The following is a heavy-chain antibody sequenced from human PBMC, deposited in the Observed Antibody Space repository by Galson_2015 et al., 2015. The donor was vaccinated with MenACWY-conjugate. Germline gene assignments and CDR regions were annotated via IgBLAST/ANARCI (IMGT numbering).Heavy chain of an antibody. D-gene: IGHD3-10*01. CDR2: THHSGST. Sequence: ETLSLTCTVSGYSISSGSFWAWIRQTPGKGLEWLGTTHHSGSTYYNPSLENRVTISLDTSKSEVSLRLNSVTAADSAVYYCARRVRRLTKPFDSWGQGLLVTVSS. V-gene: IGHV4-38-2*02. CDR1: GYSISSGSF. CDR3: ARRVRRLTKPFDS. J-gene: IGHJ4*02.